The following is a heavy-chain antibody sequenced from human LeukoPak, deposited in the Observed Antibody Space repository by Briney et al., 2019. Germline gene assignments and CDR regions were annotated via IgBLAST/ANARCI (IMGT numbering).Heavy chain of an antibody. CDR3: ARDITMVRGVTNYYYYGMDV. CDR2: IYHSGST. J-gene: IGHJ6*02. D-gene: IGHD3-10*01. CDR1: GGSISSSNW. Sequence: NASETLSLTCAVSGGSISSSNWWSWVRQPPGKGLEWIGEIYHSGSTNYNPSLKSRVTISVDKSKNQFSLKLSSVTAADTAVYYCARDITMVRGVTNYYYYGMDVWGQGTTVTVSS. V-gene: IGHV4-4*02.